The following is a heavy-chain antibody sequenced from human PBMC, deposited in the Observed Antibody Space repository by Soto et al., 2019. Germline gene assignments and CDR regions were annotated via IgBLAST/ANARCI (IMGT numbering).Heavy chain of an antibody. CDR1: GYSFTSYW. CDR2: IYPGDSNT. D-gene: IGHD3-3*01. V-gene: IGHV5-51*01. Sequence: GASLKISCKGSGYSFTSYWIGWVRQMPGKGLEWMGIIYPGDSNTRYSPSLQGQVTISVDKSISTAYLQWSSLKATDTAMYYCARHAYDFWSGHPNPRYYYGMDVWGQGTTVTVLL. J-gene: IGHJ6*02. CDR3: ARHAYDFWSGHPNPRYYYGMDV.